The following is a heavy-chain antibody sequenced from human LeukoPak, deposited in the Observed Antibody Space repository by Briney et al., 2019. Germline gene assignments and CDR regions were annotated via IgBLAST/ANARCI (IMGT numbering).Heavy chain of an antibody. D-gene: IGHD4-17*01. CDR1: GFTFSSYA. CDR2: ISGSGGST. J-gene: IGHJ4*02. Sequence: GGSLRLSCAASGFTFSSYAMSWVRQAPGKGLEGVSAISGSGGSTYYADSVEGRFTISRDNSKNTLYLQMNSLRAEDTAVYYCAKDRGFYGDYGEYWGQGTLVTVSS. CDR3: AKDRGFYGDYGEY. V-gene: IGHV3-23*01.